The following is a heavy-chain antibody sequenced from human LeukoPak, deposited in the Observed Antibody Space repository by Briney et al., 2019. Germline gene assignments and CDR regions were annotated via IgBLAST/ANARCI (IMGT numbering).Heavy chain of an antibody. CDR3: AKGSRGSCSRTYCYPFDY. Sequence: GGSLRLSCAASGFTFSSYAMSWARQIPGKGLEWVSAISGSDAGTYYADSVKGRFTISRDNSKNTLYLQMNRLRAEDTAVYYCAKGSRGSCSRTYCYPFDYWGQGTLVTVSS. CDR2: ISGSDAGT. D-gene: IGHD2-2*01. V-gene: IGHV3-23*01. J-gene: IGHJ4*02. CDR1: GFTFSSYA.